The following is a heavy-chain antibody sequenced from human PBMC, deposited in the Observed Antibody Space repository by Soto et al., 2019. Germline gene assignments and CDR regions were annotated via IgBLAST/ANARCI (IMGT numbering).Heavy chain of an antibody. CDR3: ARAVAPYLGTRFDP. D-gene: IGHD3-16*01. CDR2: ISHSGST. CDR1: GGSISSGNSYS. J-gene: IGHJ5*02. V-gene: IGHV4-30-2*01. Sequence: QLQLQESGSGLVKPSQTLSLTCAVSGGSISSGNSYSWSWIRQPPGKGLEWIGSISHSGSTSYNPSLKGRVTMSVDKSKNQFSLNLSSVTAADIAVYYCARAVAPYLGTRFDPWGQGTLVIVSS.